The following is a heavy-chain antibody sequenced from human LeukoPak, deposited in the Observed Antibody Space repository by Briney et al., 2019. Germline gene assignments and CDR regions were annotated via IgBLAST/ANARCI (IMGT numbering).Heavy chain of an antibody. Sequence: GRSLRLSCAASGFTFSNYGIHWVRQAPGKGLEWVAVISYDGNNKYYADSVKGRFTISRDNSKNTLFLQMNSLRAEDTAVYYCAKGVDYCSGGSCPADYWGPGTLVTVSS. D-gene: IGHD2-15*01. CDR2: ISYDGNNK. V-gene: IGHV3-30*18. CDR3: AKGVDYCSGGSCPADY. CDR1: GFTFSNYG. J-gene: IGHJ4*02.